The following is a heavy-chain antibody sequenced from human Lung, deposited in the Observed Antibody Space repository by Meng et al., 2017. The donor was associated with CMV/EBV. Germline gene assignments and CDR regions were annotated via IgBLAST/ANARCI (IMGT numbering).Heavy chain of an antibody. V-gene: IGHV1-69*05. D-gene: IGHD6-6*01. J-gene: IGHJ2*01. CDR2: IIPIFGTA. CDR3: ARRRRSSSSWGNWYFDL. Sequence: GTFSSYAIRWVRQAPGQGLEWMGGIIPIFGTANYAQKFQGRVTITTDESTSTAYMELSSLRSEDTAVYYCARRRRSSSSWGNWYFDLWGRGTLVTVSS. CDR1: GTFSSYA.